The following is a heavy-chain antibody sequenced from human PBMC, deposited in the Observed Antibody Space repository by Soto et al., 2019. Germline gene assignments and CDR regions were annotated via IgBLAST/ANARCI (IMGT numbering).Heavy chain of an antibody. Sequence: SETLSLTCTVSGGSISSGGYYWSWIRQHPGKGLEWIGYIYYSGSTYYNPSLTSRVTISVDTSKNQFSLKLSSVTTADKAVYYCARERVSLRSSPTTVTTGPRYYFDYWGQGTLVTVSS. CDR2: IYYSGST. J-gene: IGHJ4*02. CDR3: ARERVSLRSSPTTVTTGPRYYFDY. CDR1: GGSISSGGYY. D-gene: IGHD4-17*01. V-gene: IGHV4-31*03.